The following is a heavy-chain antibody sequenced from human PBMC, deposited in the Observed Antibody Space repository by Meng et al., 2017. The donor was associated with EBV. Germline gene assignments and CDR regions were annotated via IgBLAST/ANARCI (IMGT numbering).Heavy chain of an antibody. D-gene: IGHD4-17*01. CDR1: GGILRSFA. J-gene: IGHJ4*02. V-gene: IGHV1-69*01. Sequence: QVRWGRLGARVKKPGSSGKVSSKASGGILRSFAISWVRQAPGQGLEWMGGIIPLFHTTNYAQKFQGRLHIIADESSATTYMELSSLRSEDTAIYYCASAEHYGDYVFEYWGQGTLVTVSS. CDR3: ASAEHYGDYVFEY. CDR2: IIPLFHTT.